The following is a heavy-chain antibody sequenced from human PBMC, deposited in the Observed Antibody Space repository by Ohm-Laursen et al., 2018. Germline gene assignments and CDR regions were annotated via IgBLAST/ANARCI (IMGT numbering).Heavy chain of an antibody. CDR3: ATWGGYDYVY. V-gene: IGHV1-8*01. J-gene: IGHJ4*02. D-gene: IGHD5-12*01. CDR2: MNPNSGNT. CDR1: VYTFSSHD. Sequence: ASVKVSCKASVYTFSSHDINWVRQATGQGLEWMGWMNPNSGNTGYAQKFQGRVTMTRNTSISTAYLELSSLRSEDTALYYCATWGGYDYVYWGQGTLVTVSS.